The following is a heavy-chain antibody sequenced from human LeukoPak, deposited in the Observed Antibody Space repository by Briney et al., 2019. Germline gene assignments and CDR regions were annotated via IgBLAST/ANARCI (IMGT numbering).Heavy chain of an antibody. D-gene: IGHD1-26*01. Sequence: GGPLRLSCAASGFTFDDYAMHWVRQAPGKGLEWVSGISWNSGSITYADSVKGRFTISRDNAKNSLYLQMNSLRAEDTALYYCPKDRSGSYSSFDCWGQGTLVTVSS. CDR1: GFTFDDYA. CDR2: ISWNSGSI. V-gene: IGHV3-9*01. CDR3: PKDRSGSYSSFDC. J-gene: IGHJ4*02.